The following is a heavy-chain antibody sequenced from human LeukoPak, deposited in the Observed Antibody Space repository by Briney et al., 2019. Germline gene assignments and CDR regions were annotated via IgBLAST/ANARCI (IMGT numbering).Heavy chain of an antibody. D-gene: IGHD3-10*01. V-gene: IGHV3-23*01. J-gene: IGHJ4*02. CDR3: AKGTYYYGSAPPGNFDY. CDR2: IGESGGST. CDR1: GFTFSSYA. Sequence: GGSLRLSCAASGFTFSSYAMSWVRQAPGKGLEWVSGIGESGGSTYYADSVKGRFTISRDNSKNTLYLQVNSLRAEDTAVYYCAKGTYYYGSAPPGNFDYWGQGTLVTVSS.